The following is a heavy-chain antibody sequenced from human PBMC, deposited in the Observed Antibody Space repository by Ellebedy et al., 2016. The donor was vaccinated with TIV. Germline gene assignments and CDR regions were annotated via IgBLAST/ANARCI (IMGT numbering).Heavy chain of an antibody. CDR1: GLTFSSHA. Sequence: GESLKISCAASGLTFSSHAMSWVRQAPGQGLEWVSSITGSGDNTYYADSVKGRFTISRDNSKDTLFLQMNSLRAEETAIYYCARDPVGVGPAFDVWGQGTMVTVSS. D-gene: IGHD4-23*01. V-gene: IGHV3-23*01. CDR3: ARDPVGVGPAFDV. CDR2: ITGSGDNT. J-gene: IGHJ3*01.